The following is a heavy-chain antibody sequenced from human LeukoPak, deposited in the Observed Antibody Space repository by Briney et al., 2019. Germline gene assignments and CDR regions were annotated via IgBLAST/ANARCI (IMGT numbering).Heavy chain of an antibody. D-gene: IGHD3-22*01. J-gene: IGHJ4*02. CDR1: GFTFSNYA. CDR2: ISGSGGKT. V-gene: IGHV3-23*01. CDR3: AKQDYYDSSGPDY. Sequence: GGSLRLSCAASGFTFSNYAMSWVRQAPGKGLEWVSGISGSGGKTYYADSVKRRFNIFRDTSTTTLYLQMNSLRAEDTAVYYCAKQDYYDSSGPDYWGQGTLVIVSS.